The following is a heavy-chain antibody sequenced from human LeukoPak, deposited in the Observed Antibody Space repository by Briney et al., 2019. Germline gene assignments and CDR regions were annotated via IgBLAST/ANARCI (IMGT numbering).Heavy chain of an antibody. Sequence: SETLSLTCAVYGGSFSGYYWSWIRQPPGKGLEWIGEINHSGSTNYNPSLKSRVTISVDTSKNQFSLKLSSVTAADTAVYYCARGGYSYGYGPYYYYMDVWGKGTTVTVPS. CDR2: INHSGST. J-gene: IGHJ6*03. CDR1: GGSFSGYY. D-gene: IGHD5-18*01. V-gene: IGHV4-34*01. CDR3: ARGGYSYGYGPYYYYMDV.